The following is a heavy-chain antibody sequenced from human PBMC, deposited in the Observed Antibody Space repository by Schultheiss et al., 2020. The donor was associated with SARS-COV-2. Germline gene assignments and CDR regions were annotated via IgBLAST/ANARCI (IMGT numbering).Heavy chain of an antibody. Sequence: GGSLRLSCAASGFTFSSYAMSWVRQAPGKGLEWVANIKQDGSEKYYVDSVKGRFTISRDNAKNSLYLQMNSLRAEDTAVYYCARDASPGGVDYWGQGTLVTVSS. CDR2: IKQDGSEK. J-gene: IGHJ4*02. CDR3: ARDASPGGVDY. CDR1: GFTFSSYA. V-gene: IGHV3-7*01. D-gene: IGHD3-10*01.